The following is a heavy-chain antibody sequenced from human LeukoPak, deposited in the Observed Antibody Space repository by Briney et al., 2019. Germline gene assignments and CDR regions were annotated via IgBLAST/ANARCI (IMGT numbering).Heavy chain of an antibody. Sequence: GGSLRLSCAASGFTFSSYAMGWVRQAPGKGLEWVSAISGTGDSTYYADSVKGRFTISRDNSKNTLSLQINSLRAEDTGVYFCAKAYATVTVFDYFHYWGQGTLVTVSS. J-gene: IGHJ4*02. CDR3: AKAYATVTVFDYFHY. V-gene: IGHV3-23*01. CDR1: GFTFSSYA. CDR2: ISGTGDST. D-gene: IGHD4-17*01.